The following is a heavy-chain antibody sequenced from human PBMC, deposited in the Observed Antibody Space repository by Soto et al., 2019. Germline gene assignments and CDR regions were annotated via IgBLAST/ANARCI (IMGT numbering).Heavy chain of an antibody. CDR2: ISYDGSNK. CDR1: GFTFSSYG. V-gene: IGHV3-30*18. CDR3: AKVRAAQNWFDP. D-gene: IGHD6-13*01. J-gene: IGHJ5*02. Sequence: GGSLRLSCAASGFTFSSYGMHWVRQAPGKGLEWVAVISYDGSNKYYADSVKGRFTISRDNSKNTLYLQMNSLRAEDTAVYYCAKVRAAQNWFDPWGQGTLVTVSS.